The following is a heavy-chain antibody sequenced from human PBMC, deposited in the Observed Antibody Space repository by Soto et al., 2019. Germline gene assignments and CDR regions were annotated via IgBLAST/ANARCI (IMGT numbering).Heavy chain of an antibody. Sequence: ASVKVSCKASGYTFTSYYMHWVRQAPGQGLEWMGIINPSGGSTSYAQKFQGRVTMTRDTSTSTVYMELSSLRSEDTAVYYCARVKQQPRGPYYYYYGMDVWGQGTTVTVSS. CDR1: GYTFTSYY. CDR3: ARVKQQPRGPYYYYYGMDV. D-gene: IGHD6-13*01. J-gene: IGHJ6*02. V-gene: IGHV1-46*01. CDR2: INPSGGST.